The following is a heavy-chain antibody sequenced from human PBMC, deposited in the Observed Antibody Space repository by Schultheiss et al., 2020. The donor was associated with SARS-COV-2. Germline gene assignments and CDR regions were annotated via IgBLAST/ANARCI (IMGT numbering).Heavy chain of an antibody. CDR2: INPNSGGT. Sequence: GESLKISCKASGYTFTGYYMHWVRQAPGQGLEWMGWINPNSGGTNYAQKFQGRVTMTRDTSISTAYMELSRLRSDDTAVYYCARDVVDTATMVIGYWGQGTLVTVSS. J-gene: IGHJ4*02. CDR3: ARDVVDTATMVIGY. V-gene: IGHV1-2*02. D-gene: IGHD5-18*01. CDR1: GYTFTGYY.